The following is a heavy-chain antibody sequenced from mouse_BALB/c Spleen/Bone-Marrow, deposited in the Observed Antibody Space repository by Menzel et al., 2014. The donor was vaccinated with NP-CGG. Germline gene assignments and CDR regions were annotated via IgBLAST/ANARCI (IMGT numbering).Heavy chain of an antibody. V-gene: IGHV14-3*02. CDR2: IVPANGNT. Sequence: VQLQQSAAELVKPWASVKLSCTASGFNIKDTYMHWVKQCPEQGLEWIGRIVPANGNTNYDPKYQGKATITADTTANTAYLRLSSLTSEDNAVYYGALLYGNHDYWGQGTTLTVSS. CDR3: ALLYGNHDY. J-gene: IGHJ2*01. CDR1: GFNIKDTY. D-gene: IGHD2-10*02.